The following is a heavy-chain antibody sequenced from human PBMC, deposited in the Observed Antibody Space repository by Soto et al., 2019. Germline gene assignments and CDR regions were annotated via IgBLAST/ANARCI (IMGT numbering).Heavy chain of an antibody. CDR1: GVSANSGAYF. CDR3: TRDLAQLLPTVDFDY. Sequence: QVHLQESGPGLVKPSETLSLTCTVSGVSANSGAYFWTWIRQPPGKGLEWIGYVHVSGSTNYNPSLKSRLTISIDVSTNQFSLRVSSVTAADTAVYYCTRDLAQLLPTVDFDYWGRGTLVTVSS. D-gene: IGHD4-4*01. CDR2: VHVSGST. J-gene: IGHJ4*02. V-gene: IGHV4-61*08.